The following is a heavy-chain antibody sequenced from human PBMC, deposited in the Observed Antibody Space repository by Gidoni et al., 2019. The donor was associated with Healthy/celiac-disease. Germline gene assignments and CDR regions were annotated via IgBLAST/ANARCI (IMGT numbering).Heavy chain of an antibody. Sequence: QVQLQESGPGLVKPSETLSLTCAVSGYSISSGYYWGWIRQPPGKGLEWIGSIYHSGSTYYNPSLKSRVTISVDTSKNQFSLKLSSVTAADTAVYYCAREDSSGYYYDYWGQGTLVTVSS. CDR3: AREDSSGYYYDY. CDR2: IYHSGST. V-gene: IGHV4-38-2*02. J-gene: IGHJ4*02. CDR1: GYSISSGYY. D-gene: IGHD3-22*01.